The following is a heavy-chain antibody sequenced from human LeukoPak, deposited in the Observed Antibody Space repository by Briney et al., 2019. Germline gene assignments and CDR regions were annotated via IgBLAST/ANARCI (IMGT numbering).Heavy chain of an antibody. V-gene: IGHV3-23*01. CDR2: ISGSGDST. CDR1: GFTLSSYA. J-gene: IGHJ4*02. Sequence: GGSLRLSCAASGFTLSSYAMSWVRQAPGKGLEWVSGISGSGDSTYYADSVKGRFTISRDNSKNTLYPQMNSLRAEDTAVYYCGKWKYSTSGFEDYWGQGTLVTVSS. D-gene: IGHD2-2*01. CDR3: GKWKYSTSGFEDY.